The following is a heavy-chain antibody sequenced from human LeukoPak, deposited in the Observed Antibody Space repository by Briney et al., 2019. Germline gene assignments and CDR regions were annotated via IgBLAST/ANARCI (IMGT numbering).Heavy chain of an antibody. V-gene: IGHV4-39*01. Sequence: PSETLSLTCTVSGGSISSSSYYWGWIRQPPGKGLEWIGSIYYSGSTYYNPSLKSRVTISVDTSKNHFSLKLSSVTAADTAVYYCARLYYYDSSGYKNFDYWGQGTLVTVSS. CDR3: ARLYYYDSSGYKNFDY. J-gene: IGHJ4*02. CDR1: GGSISSSSYY. CDR2: IYYSGST. D-gene: IGHD3-22*01.